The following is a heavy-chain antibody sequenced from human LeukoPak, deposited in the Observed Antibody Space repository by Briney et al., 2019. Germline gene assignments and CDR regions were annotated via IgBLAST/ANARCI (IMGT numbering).Heavy chain of an antibody. CDR3: ARGFGGSSGSSDYYGMDV. D-gene: IGHD6-19*01. CDR2: IIPSLDIV. Sequence: ASVKVSCKASGATFNTYVITWGRQAPRQGVVWRAMIIPSLDIVKYAQTYQDSLAITGDKSTSTAYMELRSLRSEDTAVDYCARGFGGSSGSSDYYGMDVWGQGTTVTVSS. J-gene: IGHJ6*02. CDR1: GATFNTYV. V-gene: IGHV1-69*04.